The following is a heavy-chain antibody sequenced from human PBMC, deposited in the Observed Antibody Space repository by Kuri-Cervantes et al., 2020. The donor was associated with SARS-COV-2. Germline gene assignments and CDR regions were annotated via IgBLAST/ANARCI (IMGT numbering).Heavy chain of an antibody. CDR1: GYTLTSYD. CDR2: MNPNSGNT. V-gene: IGHV1-8*02. Sequence: SVKVSCKASGYTLTSYDINWVQQATGQGLEWMGWMNPNSGNTGYAQKFQGRVTMTEDTSTDTAYMELGSLRSEDTAVYYCATGTTVTKGVYYYYYMDVWGKGTTVTVSS. CDR3: ATGTTVTKGVYYYYYMDV. D-gene: IGHD4-17*01. J-gene: IGHJ6*03.